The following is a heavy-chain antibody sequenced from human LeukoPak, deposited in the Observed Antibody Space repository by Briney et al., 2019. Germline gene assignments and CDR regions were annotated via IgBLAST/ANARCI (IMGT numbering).Heavy chain of an antibody. CDR1: GFTFISYG. D-gene: IGHD1-26*01. CDR2: ISKDGSDK. V-gene: IGHV3-30*03. J-gene: IGHJ6*02. Sequence: GGSLRLSCAASGFTFISYGMHWVRQAPGKGLEWVAVISKDGSDKKYADSVKGRFIISRDNSRNTLYLQMNSLRAEDTAVYYCAAAYYSGSYYYGMDVWGQGTTVTVSS. CDR3: AAAYYSGSYYYGMDV.